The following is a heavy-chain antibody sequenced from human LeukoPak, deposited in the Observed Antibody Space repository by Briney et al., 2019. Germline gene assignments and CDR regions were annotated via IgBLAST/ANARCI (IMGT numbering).Heavy chain of an antibody. D-gene: IGHD4-17*01. CDR1: GGSFSGYY. J-gene: IGHJ6*03. Sequence: SETLSLTCAVYGGSFSGYYWSWLRQPPGKGREWIGEINHSGSTNYNPPLKSRVTISGDTSKNQFSLKLSSVTAADTAVYYCARGFSTVTTDYYYYMDVWGKGTTVTVSS. CDR2: INHSGST. CDR3: ARGFSTVTTDYYYYMDV. V-gene: IGHV4-34*01.